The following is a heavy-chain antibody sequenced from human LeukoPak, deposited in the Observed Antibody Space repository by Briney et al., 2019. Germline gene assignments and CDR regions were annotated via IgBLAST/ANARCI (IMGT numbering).Heavy chain of an antibody. CDR2: ISSSSSYI. D-gene: IGHD3-10*01. V-gene: IGHV3-21*01. CDR3: ARGGGSGRKRFDP. CDR1: GFTFSSYS. Sequence: PGGSLRLSCAASGFTFSSYSMNCVRQAPGKGLEWVSSISSSSSYIYYANSVKGRFTISRDHAKNSLYLQINSLRAEDTAVYYCARGGGSGRKRFDPWGQGTLVTVSS. J-gene: IGHJ5*02.